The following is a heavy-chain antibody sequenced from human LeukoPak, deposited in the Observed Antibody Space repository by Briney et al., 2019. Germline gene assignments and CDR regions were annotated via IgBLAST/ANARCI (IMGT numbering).Heavy chain of an antibody. Sequence: PGGSLRLSCAASGFTFSSYGMHWVRQAPGKGLEWVSAISGSGGSTYYADSVKGRFTISRDNSKNTLYLQMNSLRAEDTAVYYCAKMGGYYYDSSDTRSPVDYWGQGTLVTVSS. V-gene: IGHV3-23*01. J-gene: IGHJ4*02. CDR2: ISGSGGST. CDR3: AKMGGYYYDSSDTRSPVDY. D-gene: IGHD3-22*01. CDR1: GFTFSSYG.